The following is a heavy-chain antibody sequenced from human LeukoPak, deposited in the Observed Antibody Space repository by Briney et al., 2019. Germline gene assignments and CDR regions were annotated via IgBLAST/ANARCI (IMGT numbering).Heavy chain of an antibody. J-gene: IGHJ6*02. CDR1: GFTLSRSL. CDR3: ATDSHYAMDV. V-gene: IGHV3-74*01. CDR2: INKDGSST. Sequence: GGSLRLSCAASGFTLSRSLMHWVRQAPGKGLVWASQINKDGSSTSYADSVKGRFTISRDNAKNTLYLQMNSLRAEDTAVYYCATDSHYAMDVWGQGTTVTVSS.